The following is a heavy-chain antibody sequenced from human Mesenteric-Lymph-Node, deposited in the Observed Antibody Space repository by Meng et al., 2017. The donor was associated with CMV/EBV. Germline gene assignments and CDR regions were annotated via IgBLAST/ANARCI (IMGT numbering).Heavy chain of an antibody. Sequence: FTFRDYYMSWNRQAPGKGLEWVSYISSSGSIISYADSVKGRFTISRDNAKNSLYLQMNSLRAEDTAVYYCARYVRGAGTTSKRLDYWGQGTLVTVSS. CDR2: ISSSGSII. J-gene: IGHJ4*02. CDR1: FTFRDYY. CDR3: ARYVRGAGTTSKRLDY. D-gene: IGHD1-1*01. V-gene: IGHV3-11*04.